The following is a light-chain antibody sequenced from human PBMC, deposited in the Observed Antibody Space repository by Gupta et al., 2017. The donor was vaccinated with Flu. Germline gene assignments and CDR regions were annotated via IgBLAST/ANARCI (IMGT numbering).Light chain of an antibody. CDR2: AKN. Sequence: GDSSRDSYVRWYQQKPGQAPDLVIYAKNIRPSGIPDRFSGPNSGTTASLTITGVQAEDEADYYCNSCDSTDSRQEVFGAGTKLTVL. CDR3: NSCDSTDSRQEV. J-gene: IGLJ2*01. V-gene: IGLV3-19*01. CDR1: SSRDSY.